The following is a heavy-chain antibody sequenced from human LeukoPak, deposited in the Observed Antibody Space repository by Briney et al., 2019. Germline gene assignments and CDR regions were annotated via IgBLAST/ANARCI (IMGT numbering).Heavy chain of an antibody. V-gene: IGHV4-39*01. Sequence: SETLSLTCTVSDGSISSDSYYWGWIRQPPGKGLEWIGSLYYSGSTYYNPSLKSRITISVDTSKIQFSLKLISVTAADAAVYYCARCHGGNCLWGQGTLVTVSS. CDR3: ARCHGGNCL. CDR1: DGSISSDSYY. J-gene: IGHJ4*02. D-gene: IGHD2-15*01. CDR2: LYYSGST.